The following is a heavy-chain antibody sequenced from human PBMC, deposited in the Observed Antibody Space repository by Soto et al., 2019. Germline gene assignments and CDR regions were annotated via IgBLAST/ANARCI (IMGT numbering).Heavy chain of an antibody. J-gene: IGHJ4*02. V-gene: IGHV3-30*09. CDR1: GFTFNTFA. CDR2: ISCDGGNT. Sequence: GGSLRLSCAASGFTFNTFALHWVRQAPGKGLEWVALISCDGGNTYYADSVKGRFAISRDNSKNTLYLQMNSLRTEDTAVYYCARAKWLPLFADYWGQGTLVTVSS. D-gene: IGHD5-12*01. CDR3: ARAKWLPLFADY.